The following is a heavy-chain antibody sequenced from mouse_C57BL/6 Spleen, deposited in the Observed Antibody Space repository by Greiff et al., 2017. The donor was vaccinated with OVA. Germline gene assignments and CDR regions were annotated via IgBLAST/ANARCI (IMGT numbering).Heavy chain of an antibody. CDR1: GYTFTSYG. CDR2: IYPRSGNT. Sequence: QVQLQQSGAELARPGASVKLSCKASGYTFTSYGISWVKQRTGQGLEWIGEIYPRSGNTYYNEKFKGKATLTADKSSSTAYMELRSLTSEDSAVYFCARPLDYYGSSSYWYFDVWGTGTTVTVSS. V-gene: IGHV1-81*01. D-gene: IGHD1-1*01. J-gene: IGHJ1*03. CDR3: ARPLDYYGSSSYWYFDV.